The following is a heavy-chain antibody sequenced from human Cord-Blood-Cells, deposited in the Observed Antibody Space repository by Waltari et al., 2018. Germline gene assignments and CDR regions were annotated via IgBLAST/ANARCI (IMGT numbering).Heavy chain of an antibody. CDR3: ASVVRGGGHSDH. CDR2: IYYSGST. Sequence: QVQLQESGPGLVKPSQTLSLTCTVSGGSISSGGYSWSWIRQHPGKGLEWIGYIYYSGSTYYNPSLKSRVTISVDTSKNQFSLKLSSVTAADTAVYYCASVVRGGGHSDHWGQGTLVTVSS. CDR1: GGSISSGGYS. J-gene: IGHJ4*02. V-gene: IGHV4-31*03. D-gene: IGHD2-15*01.